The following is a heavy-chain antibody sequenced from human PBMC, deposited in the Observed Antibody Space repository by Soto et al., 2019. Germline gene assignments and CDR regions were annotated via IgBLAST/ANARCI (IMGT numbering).Heavy chain of an antibody. Sequence: HPGGSLRLSCAASGFTFSSYAMSWVRQAPGKGLEWVSAISGSGGSTYYADSVKGRFTISRDNSKNTLYLQMNSLRAEDTAVYYCAKCPGTSSYYDFWSGSCGAFDIWGQGTMVTVSS. CDR1: GFTFSSYA. CDR2: ISGSGGST. V-gene: IGHV3-23*01. D-gene: IGHD3-3*01. J-gene: IGHJ3*02. CDR3: AKCPGTSSYYDFWSGSCGAFDI.